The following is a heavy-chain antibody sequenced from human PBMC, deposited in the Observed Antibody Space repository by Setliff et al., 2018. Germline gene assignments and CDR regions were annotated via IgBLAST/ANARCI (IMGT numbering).Heavy chain of an antibody. V-gene: IGHV4-38-2*02. CDR3: ARESRYYYDNLGTLDY. CDR1: GYSISRGYI. J-gene: IGHJ4*02. Sequence: SETLSLTCTVSGYSISRGYIWGWIRQPPGKGLEWVGNIGHTGSINYNPSLKSRLTISRDTSKNQVSLKLNSVTAADTAVYYCARESRYYYDNLGTLDYWGQGTPVTVSS. D-gene: IGHD3-22*01. CDR2: IGHTGSI.